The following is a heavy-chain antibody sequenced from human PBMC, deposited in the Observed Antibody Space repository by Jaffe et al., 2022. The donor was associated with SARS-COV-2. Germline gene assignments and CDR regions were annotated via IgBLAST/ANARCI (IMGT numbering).Heavy chain of an antibody. Sequence: QVQLQESGPGLVKPSETLSLTCTVSGGSISSYYWSWIRQPPGKGLEWIGYIYYSGSTNYNPSLKSRVTISVDTSKNQFSLKLSSVTAADTAVYYCARAQPRNYYDSSGYLDYWGQGTLVTVSS. J-gene: IGHJ4*02. CDR1: GGSISSYY. CDR2: IYYSGST. D-gene: IGHD3-22*01. CDR3: ARAQPRNYYDSSGYLDY. V-gene: IGHV4-59*01.